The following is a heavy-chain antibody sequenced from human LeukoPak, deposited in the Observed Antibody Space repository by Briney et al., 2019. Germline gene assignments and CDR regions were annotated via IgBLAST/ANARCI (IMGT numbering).Heavy chain of an antibody. J-gene: IGHJ4*02. V-gene: IGHV1-18*01. D-gene: IGHD2-2*01. Sequence: ASVKVSCKASGYTFTSYGISWVRQAPGQGLEWMGWISAYNGNTNHAQKLQGRVTMTTDTSTSTAYMELRSLRSDDTAVYYCANLGSYCSSTSCWTFDYWGQGTLVTVSS. CDR2: ISAYNGNT. CDR3: ANLGSYCSSTSCWTFDY. CDR1: GYTFTSYG.